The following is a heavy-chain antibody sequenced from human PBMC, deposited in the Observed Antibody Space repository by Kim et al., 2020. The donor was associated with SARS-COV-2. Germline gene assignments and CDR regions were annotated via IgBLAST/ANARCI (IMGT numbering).Heavy chain of an antibody. D-gene: IGHD3-16*01. J-gene: IGHJ6*02. CDR1: GFTFSNAW. V-gene: IGHV3-15*01. CDR3: TTVMSYDYVWGNSTPYGYYGMDV. Sequence: GGSLRLSCAASGFTFSNAWMSWVRQAPGKGLEWVGRIKSKTDGGTTDYAAPVKGRFTISRDDSKNTLYLQMNSLKTEDTAVYYCTTVMSYDYVWGNSTPYGYYGMDVWGQGTTVTVSS. CDR2: IKSKTDGGTT.